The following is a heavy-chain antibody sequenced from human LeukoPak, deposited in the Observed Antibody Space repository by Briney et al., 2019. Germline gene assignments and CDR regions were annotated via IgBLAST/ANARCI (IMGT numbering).Heavy chain of an antibody. CDR2: ISGGGGNT. V-gene: IGHV3-23*01. Sequence: PGGSLRLSCAASKFAFSSYAMSWVRQAPGKGLEWVSAISGGGGNTYYADSVKGRFTISRDNSKNTLYLQMNSLRAEDTAVYYCAKDPYGDYVRYFDYWGQGTLVTVSS. J-gene: IGHJ4*02. D-gene: IGHD4-17*01. CDR1: KFAFSSYA. CDR3: AKDPYGDYVRYFDY.